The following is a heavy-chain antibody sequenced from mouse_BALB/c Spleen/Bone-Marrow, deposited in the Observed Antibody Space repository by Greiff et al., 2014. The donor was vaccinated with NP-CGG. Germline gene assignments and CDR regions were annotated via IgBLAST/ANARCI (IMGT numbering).Heavy chain of an antibody. CDR1: GYTFSSYW. J-gene: IGHJ2*01. V-gene: IGHV1-9*01. Sequence: QVQLQQPGAELMEPGASVKISCKATGYTFSSYWIEWIKQRPGHGLEWIGEILPGSVTTNYNGRFKGKATFTADTSSNTAYMQLSSLTSEDSAVYYCARDHFDHWGPGTTLTASS. CDR3: ARDHFDH. CDR2: ILPGSVTT.